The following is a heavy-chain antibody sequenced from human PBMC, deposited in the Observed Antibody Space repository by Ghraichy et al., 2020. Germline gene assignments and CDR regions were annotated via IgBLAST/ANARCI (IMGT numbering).Heavy chain of an antibody. CDR3: ARKDFFNSGTYYIPFFDS. CDR1: GFTFSTYT. J-gene: IGHJ4*02. CDR2: ISSSSGSI. V-gene: IGHV3-48*02. D-gene: IGHD3-10*01. Sequence: GGSLRLSCATSGFTFSTYTMGWVRQAPGKGLEWVSSISSSSGSIFYADSVKGRFTISRDNAKNSLYLQMNSLRDEDTAVYFCARKDFFNSGTYYIPFFDSWGQGTLVTVS.